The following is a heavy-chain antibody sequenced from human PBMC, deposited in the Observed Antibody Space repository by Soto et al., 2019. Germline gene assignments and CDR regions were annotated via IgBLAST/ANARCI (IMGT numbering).Heavy chain of an antibody. V-gene: IGHV4-30-4*01. CDR3: GRGQTAIDV. Sequence: QLQLQESGPGLVKPSETLSLTCSVSGGTITRGDHFWSWVRQSPGKGLEWLGYIYYSGSTYYNPSLKGRVMMTIDTSKHQFSLNLSSLTAADTAVYYCGRGQTAIDVWAQGTTVTVSS. D-gene: IGHD5-18*01. J-gene: IGHJ6*02. CDR2: IYYSGST. CDR1: GGTITRGDHF.